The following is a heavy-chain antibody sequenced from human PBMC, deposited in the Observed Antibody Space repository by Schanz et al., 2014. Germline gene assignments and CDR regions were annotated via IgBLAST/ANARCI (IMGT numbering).Heavy chain of an antibody. CDR1: GFIFSNYG. D-gene: IGHD2-15*01. CDR3: AKGMGYCSGGTCYDYYYYGLDV. V-gene: IGHV3-48*01. J-gene: IGHJ6*02. CDR2: ISSGSSYA. Sequence: DVQLLESGGGLVQPGGSLRLSCAASGFIFSNYGMHWVRQAPGKGLEWVSDISSGSSYANYADSVKGRFTISRDNSENTLYLQMNSLSADDTAVFYCAKGMGYCSGGTCYDYYYYGLDVWGQGTTVTVSS.